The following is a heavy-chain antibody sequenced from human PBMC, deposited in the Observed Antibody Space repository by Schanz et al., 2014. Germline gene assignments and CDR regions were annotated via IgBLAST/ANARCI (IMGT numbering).Heavy chain of an antibody. D-gene: IGHD6-19*01. CDR1: GFTFSSYS. Sequence: EVQLVESGGGLVKPGGSLRLSCAASGFTFSSYSMNWVRQTPGKGLEWVSSISSSSRYIYYADSVKGRFTISRDNAKNSLYLQMNSLRAEDTAVYYCARDSHRRVAVPGYWGQGTLVTVSS. J-gene: IGHJ4*02. CDR3: ARDSHRRVAVPGY. CDR2: ISSSSRYI. V-gene: IGHV3-21*01.